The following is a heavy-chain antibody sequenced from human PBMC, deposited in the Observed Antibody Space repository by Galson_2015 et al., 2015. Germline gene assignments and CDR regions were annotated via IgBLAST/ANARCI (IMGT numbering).Heavy chain of an antibody. CDR3: ARRYYGSGSYGEFDY. D-gene: IGHD3-10*01. V-gene: IGHV4-39*01. Sequence: ATLSLTCTVSGASISSSSYNWGWIRQPPGQGLEWLGTIYSTGSTYYNPSLQSRVTMSVDPSKNQFSLRVSSVTAADTAVYYCARRYYGSGSYGEFDYWGQGTLLTVSS. CDR2: IYSTGST. J-gene: IGHJ4*02. CDR1: GASISSSSYN.